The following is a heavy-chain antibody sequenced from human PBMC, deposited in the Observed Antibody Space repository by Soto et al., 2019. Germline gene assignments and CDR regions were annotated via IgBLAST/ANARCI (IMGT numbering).Heavy chain of an antibody. Sequence: SETLCLTCAVYGGSFSGYYWSWIRQPPGKGLEWIGEINHSGSTNYNPSLKSRVTISVDTSKNQFSLKLSSVTAADTAVYYCASGGLRGVISGSIHYWGQGTLVTVPQ. CDR3: ASGGLRGVISGSIHY. D-gene: IGHD3-10*01. V-gene: IGHV4-34*01. J-gene: IGHJ4*02. CDR1: GGSFSGYY. CDR2: INHSGST.